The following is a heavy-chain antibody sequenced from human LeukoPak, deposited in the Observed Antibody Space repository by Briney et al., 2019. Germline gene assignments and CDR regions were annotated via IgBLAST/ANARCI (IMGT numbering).Heavy chain of an antibody. V-gene: IGHV4-59*01. CDR2: IYYGGST. J-gene: IGHJ4*02. D-gene: IGHD4-17*01. CDR1: GGSINSYY. CDR3: ARVDTVTTSGFDC. Sequence: SETLSLTCAISGGSINSYYWTWIRQPPGKGLEWIGDIYYGGSTNYNPSLKSRVTISVDTSKNQFSLKLSSVTTADTAVYFCARVDTVTTSGFDCWGQGTLVTVSS.